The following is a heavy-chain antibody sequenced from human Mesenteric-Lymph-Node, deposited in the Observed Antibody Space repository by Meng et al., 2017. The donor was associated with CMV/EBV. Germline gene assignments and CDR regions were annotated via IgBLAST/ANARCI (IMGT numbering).Heavy chain of an antibody. V-gene: IGHV4-61*01. CDR3: ARSGYYDFWSGYPYGMDV. Sequence: SETLSLTCTVPGYSISSGYYWSWIRQTPGKGLEWLGYVYDIGSTRYNPSLKSRVTISVDTSKNQFSLRLSSVTSADTAVYYCARSGYYDFWSGYPYGMDVWGQGTTVTVSS. CDR1: GYSISSGYY. CDR2: VYDIGST. D-gene: IGHD3-3*01. J-gene: IGHJ6*02.